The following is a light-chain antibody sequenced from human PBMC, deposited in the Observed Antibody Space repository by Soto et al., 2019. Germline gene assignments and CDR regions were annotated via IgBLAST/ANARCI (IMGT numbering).Light chain of an antibody. CDR3: CSYAGSYNYI. J-gene: IGLJ1*01. CDR2: DVI. CDR1: NSDVGGYNF. Sequence: QSVLTQPRSVSGSPGQSVTISCTGTNSDVGGYNFVSWYQQHPGKAPKLMIYDVIKRPSGVPDRFSGSKSGNTASLTISGLQAEDEADYYCCSYAGSYNYIFGTGTKVTVL. V-gene: IGLV2-11*01.